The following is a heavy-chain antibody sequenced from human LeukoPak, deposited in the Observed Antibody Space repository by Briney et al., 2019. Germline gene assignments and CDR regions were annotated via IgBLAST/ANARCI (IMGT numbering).Heavy chain of an antibody. Sequence: TSSETLSLTCAVYGGSFSGYYWSWIRQPPGKGLEWIGEINHSGSTNYNPSLKSRVTISVDTSKNQFSLKLSSVTAADTAVYYCARDPSWYSDYWGQGTLVTVSS. J-gene: IGHJ4*02. CDR2: INHSGST. CDR3: ARDPSWYSDY. D-gene: IGHD6-13*01. V-gene: IGHV4-34*01. CDR1: GGSFSGYY.